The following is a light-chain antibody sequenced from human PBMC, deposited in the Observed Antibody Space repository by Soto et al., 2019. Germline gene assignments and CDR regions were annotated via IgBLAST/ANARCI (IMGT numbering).Light chain of an antibody. CDR2: AAS. CDR1: QNIASY. CDR3: QQSYSTLTWT. V-gene: IGKV1-39*01. J-gene: IGKJ1*01. Sequence: IQMTQSPSSLSASVGARVPITCRASQNIASYLSWYQQKPGKAPNLLIYAASSLQSGVPSRFSGSGSGTDFTLTISSLQPEDFATYYCQQSYSTLTWTFGQGTKVDIK.